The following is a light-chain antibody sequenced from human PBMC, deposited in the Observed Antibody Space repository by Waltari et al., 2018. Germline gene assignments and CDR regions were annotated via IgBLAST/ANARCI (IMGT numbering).Light chain of an antibody. CDR1: SGPSRNV. CDR2: VTSDGSH. J-gene: IGLJ3*02. CDR3: QTGGHGTWV. V-gene: IGLV4-69*01. Sequence: QLVLTQSPSASASPGASVQLTCTLSSGPSRNVIAWLQQQPGKGPRYLMKVTSDGSHSKGDEIPDRFSGSSSGAERYLTISSLQSEDEADYYCQTGGHGTWVFGGGTKLTVL.